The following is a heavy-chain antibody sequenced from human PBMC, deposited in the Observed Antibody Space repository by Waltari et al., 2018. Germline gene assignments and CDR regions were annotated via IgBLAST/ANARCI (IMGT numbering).Heavy chain of an antibody. CDR1: GFTASGKY. D-gene: IGHD4-17*01. V-gene: IGHV3-53*01. CDR3: ARDLTSKSREGMDV. J-gene: IGHJ6*02. Sequence: EVQLVESGGGLIQPGGSLRLSGAASGFTASGKYMNWVPQAPGKGVGWVSVYYYGGIQYYPDSVRGRLTITIDIAKNTVYLQMNSLRGEDTAVYYCARDLTSKSREGMDVWGQGTTVTVSS. CDR2: YYYGGIQ.